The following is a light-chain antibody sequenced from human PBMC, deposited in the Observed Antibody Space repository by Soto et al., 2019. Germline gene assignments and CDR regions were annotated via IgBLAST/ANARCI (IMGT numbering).Light chain of an antibody. CDR2: DAT. CDR3: QQSFTAPRT. CDR1: QSIGRY. Sequence: DIQMTQSPSSLSASVGDRVTVTCRASQSIGRYLNWYQQKAGKAPKLLIYDATTLQTGVPSRFSGSESGTEFTLTISGLQPEYFATYSCQQSFTAPRTFGQGTKLEIQ. J-gene: IGKJ2*01. V-gene: IGKV1-39*01.